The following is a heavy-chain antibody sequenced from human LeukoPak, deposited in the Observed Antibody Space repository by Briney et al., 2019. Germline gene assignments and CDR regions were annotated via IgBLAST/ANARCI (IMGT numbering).Heavy chain of an antibody. CDR3: ARDRDTMIGVAFDI. J-gene: IGHJ3*02. Sequence: TASETLSLTCTVSGGSISSYYWSWIRQPPGKGLEWIGYIYYSGSTNYNPSLKSRVTISVDTSKNQFSLKLSSVTAADTAVYYCARDRDTMIGVAFDIWGQGTMVTVSS. V-gene: IGHV4-59*01. D-gene: IGHD3-22*01. CDR1: GGSISSYY. CDR2: IYYSGST.